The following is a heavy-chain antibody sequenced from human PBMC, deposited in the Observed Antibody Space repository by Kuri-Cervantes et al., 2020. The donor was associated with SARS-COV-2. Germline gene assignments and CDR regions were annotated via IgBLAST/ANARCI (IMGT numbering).Heavy chain of an antibody. CDR3: ARWGGQPDSSGPNEL. J-gene: IGHJ4*02. D-gene: IGHD3-22*01. CDR2: IYYSGST. CDR1: GGSISSYY. Sequence: GSLRLSCTVSGGSISSYYWSWIRQPPGKGLEWIGYIYYSGSTNYNPSLKSRVTISVDTSKNQLSLKLSSVTAADTAVYYCARWGGQPDSSGPNELWGQGTLVTVSS. V-gene: IGHV4-59*12.